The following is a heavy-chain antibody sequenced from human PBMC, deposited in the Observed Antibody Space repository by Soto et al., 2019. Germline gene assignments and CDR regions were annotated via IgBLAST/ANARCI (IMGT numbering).Heavy chain of an antibody. D-gene: IGHD3-10*01. J-gene: IGHJ4*02. CDR1: GGSISSSSYY. Sequence: SETLSLTCTVSGGSISSSSYYWGWIRQPPGKGLEWIGSIYYSGSTYYNPSLKSRVTISVDTSKNQFSLKLSSVTAADTAVYYCASSTYGSGSYYFLDYWGQGTLVTVSS. CDR2: IYYSGST. V-gene: IGHV4-39*07. CDR3: ASSTYGSGSYYFLDY.